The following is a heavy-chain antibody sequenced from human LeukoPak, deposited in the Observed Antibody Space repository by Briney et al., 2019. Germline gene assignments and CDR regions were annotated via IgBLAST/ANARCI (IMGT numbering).Heavy chain of an antibody. Sequence: GGSLRLSCAASGFTFSSYSMNWVRQAPGKGLEWVSHITASGTAMFYADSVKGRFTISRDNAKNLLYLQMNSLRDEDTAVYYCASSGSYRFDYWGQGTLVTVSS. D-gene: IGHD1-26*01. CDR2: ITASGTAM. CDR3: ASSGSYRFDY. V-gene: IGHV3-48*02. CDR1: GFTFSSYS. J-gene: IGHJ4*02.